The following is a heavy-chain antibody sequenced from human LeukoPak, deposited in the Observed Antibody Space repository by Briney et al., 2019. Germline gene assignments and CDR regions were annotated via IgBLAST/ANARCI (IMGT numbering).Heavy chain of an antibody. CDR3: ARHYYGSGSSAFDI. CDR2: VYNIGTT. V-gene: IGHV4-59*08. J-gene: IGHJ3*02. Sequence: SETLSLTCTVSGGSISYYYWSWIRQPPGKGLEWIGYVYNIGTTNYNPSLKSRVSVSADTSKNQFSLRLTSVTAADTALYYCARHYYGSGSSAFDIWGQGTVVTVSS. D-gene: IGHD3-10*01. CDR1: GGSISYYY.